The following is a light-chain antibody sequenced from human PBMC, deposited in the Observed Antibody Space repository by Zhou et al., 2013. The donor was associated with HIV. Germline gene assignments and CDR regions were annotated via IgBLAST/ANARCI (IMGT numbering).Light chain of an antibody. CDR2: GTS. J-gene: IGKJ4*01. CDR1: QNIRNNY. Sequence: EIVLTQSPGTLSLSPGERVNLSCRASQNIRNNYLAWYQQKPGQAPRLVMYGTSSRATGIPDRFSGSGSGTDFTLTISRLEPEDFAVYYCRLFGSSFFTFGGGTKVEIK. CDR3: RLFGSSFFT. V-gene: IGKV3-20*01.